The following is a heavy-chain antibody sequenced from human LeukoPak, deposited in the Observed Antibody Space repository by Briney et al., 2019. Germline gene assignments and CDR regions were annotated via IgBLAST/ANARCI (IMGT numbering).Heavy chain of an antibody. Sequence: SETLSLTCTVSGGSIRSSYYYWGWIRQPPGKGLEWIGSIYDSGSTYYNPSLKSRVTISVDTSRNHFSVKLNSVTAADTAVYYCARSQNYYGSGDYWSQGTLVTVSS. D-gene: IGHD3-10*01. CDR2: IYDSGST. J-gene: IGHJ4*02. CDR1: GGSIRSSYYY. V-gene: IGHV4-39*07. CDR3: ARSQNYYGSGDY.